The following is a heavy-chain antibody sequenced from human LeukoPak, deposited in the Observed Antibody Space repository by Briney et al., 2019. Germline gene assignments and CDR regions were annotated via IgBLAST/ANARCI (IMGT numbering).Heavy chain of an antibody. D-gene: IGHD3-22*01. J-gene: IGHJ4*02. CDR2: IYYSGST. Sequence: WVRQPPGKGLEWIASIYYSGSTYYNPSLKSRVTISVDTSKNQLSLKLSSVTAADTAVYYCARQGRYYDSSGYYNFDYWGQGTLVTVSS. CDR3: ARQGRYYDSSGYYNFDY. V-gene: IGHV4-39*01.